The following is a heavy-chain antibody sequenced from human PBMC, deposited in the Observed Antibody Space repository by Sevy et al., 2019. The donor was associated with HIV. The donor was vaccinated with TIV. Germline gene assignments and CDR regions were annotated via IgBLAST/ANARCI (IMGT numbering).Heavy chain of an antibody. V-gene: IGHV3-23*01. J-gene: IGHJ4*02. CDR1: GFRFDYYA. CDR2: ISSNGLST. D-gene: IGHD3-3*01. CDR3: AKDVPRGFWSAYSPGYFDY. Sequence: GGSLRLSCAVSGFRFDYYAMTWVRQAPGRGLEWVSTISSNGLSTYYTDSVKGRFTIFRDNFKNTLYLQMNSLRVEDTAVYFCAKDVPRGFWSAYSPGYFDYWGQRSLVTVSS.